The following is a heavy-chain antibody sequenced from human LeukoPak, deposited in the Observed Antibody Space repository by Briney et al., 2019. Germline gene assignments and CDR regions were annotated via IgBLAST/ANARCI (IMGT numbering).Heavy chain of an antibody. V-gene: IGHV3-30*02. D-gene: IGHD3-10*01. CDR1: GFTFGSYG. CDR3: AKTRLRQLVGESPVWYFDY. CDR2: IRYDGSNK. Sequence: QTGGSLRLSCAASGFTFGSYGMHWVRQAPGKGLEWVAFIRYDGSNKYYADSVKGRFTISRDNSKNTLYLQMNSLRAEDTAVYYCAKTRLRQLVGESPVWYFDYWGQGTLVTVSS. J-gene: IGHJ4*02.